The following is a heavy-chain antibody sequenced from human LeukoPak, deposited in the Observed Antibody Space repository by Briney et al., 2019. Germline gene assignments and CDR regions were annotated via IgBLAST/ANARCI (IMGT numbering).Heavy chain of an antibody. D-gene: IGHD2-2*01. CDR2: IIPIFGTA. CDR1: GGTFSSYA. V-gene: IGHV1-69*05. Sequence: PRASAKVSCKASGGTFSSYAISWVRQAPGQGLEWMGGIIPIFGTANYAQKFQGRVTITTDESTSTAYMELSSLRSEDTAVYYCAREWGDIVVVPAAHTLGYWGQGTLVTVSS. CDR3: AREWGDIVVVPAAHTLGY. J-gene: IGHJ4*02.